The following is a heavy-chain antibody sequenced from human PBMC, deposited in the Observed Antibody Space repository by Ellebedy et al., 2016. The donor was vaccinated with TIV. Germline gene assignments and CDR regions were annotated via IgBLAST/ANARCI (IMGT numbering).Heavy chain of an antibody. J-gene: IGHJ4*02. CDR1: GFAFSSYG. CDR2: IWFDGSYK. Sequence: GGSLRLSCTASGFAFSSYGMHWVRQAPGKGLEWVAVIWFDGSYKNYADSVKGRFTISRDNSKNTLFLQMNSLRAEDTAVYSCAKGSIASAATCLDHWGQGTLVTVSS. V-gene: IGHV3-33*06. D-gene: IGHD6-13*01. CDR3: AKGSIASAATCLDH.